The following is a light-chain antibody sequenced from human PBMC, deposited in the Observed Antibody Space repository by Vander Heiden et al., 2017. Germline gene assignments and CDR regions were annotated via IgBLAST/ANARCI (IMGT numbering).Light chain of an antibody. CDR1: SSTVRNNY. CDR3: GTWDSNLSAV. J-gene: IGLJ3*02. CDR2: ENN. V-gene: IGLV1-51*02. Sequence: QPVLTQPPSVSAAPGQKVTISCSGSSSTVRNNYVAWYQQLPETAPKLLIFENNKRPSGIPDRFSGSKSGTSATLGITGLQTGDEADYYCGTWDSNLSAVFGGGTKLTVL.